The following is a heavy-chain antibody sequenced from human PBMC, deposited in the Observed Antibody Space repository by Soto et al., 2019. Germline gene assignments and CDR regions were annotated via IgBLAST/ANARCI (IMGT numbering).Heavy chain of an antibody. V-gene: IGHV1-8*01. Sequence: ASVKVSCKASGYTFTSYDINWVRQATGQGLEWMGWMNPNSGNTGYAQKFQGRVTMTRNTSISTAYMELSSLRSEDTAVYYCARGGLSYDFWSGYDNDYYYMDVWGKGTTVTVSS. CDR3: ARGGLSYDFWSGYDNDYYYMDV. CDR1: GYTFTSYD. J-gene: IGHJ6*03. CDR2: MNPNSGNT. D-gene: IGHD3-3*01.